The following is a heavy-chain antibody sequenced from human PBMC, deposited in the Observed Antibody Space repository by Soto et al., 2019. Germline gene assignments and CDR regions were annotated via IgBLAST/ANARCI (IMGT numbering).Heavy chain of an antibody. D-gene: IGHD6-19*01. CDR2: VYYSGST. J-gene: IGHJ5*02. Sequence: ASETLSLTCTVSGGSISSSSYYWGWIRQPPGRGLEWIGSVYYSGSTYYNPSLKSRVTISVDTSKNQFSLKLSSVTAADTAVYYCASSIAVAGNNSFDPWGQGTLVTVSS. CDR3: ASSIAVAGNNSFDP. V-gene: IGHV4-39*01. CDR1: GGSISSSSYY.